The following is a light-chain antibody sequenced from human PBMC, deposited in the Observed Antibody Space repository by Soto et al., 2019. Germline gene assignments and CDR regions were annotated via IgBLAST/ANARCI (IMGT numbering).Light chain of an antibody. Sequence: DIQMTQSPSTLSASVGARVTITCRASQSVGGSLAWYQQKPGKAPKLLIYDASSLERGVPSRFSVSGSGTEGSITLRSLQPDDVETYYGQRYETYSRTFGQGTKVEIK. CDR2: DAS. CDR1: QSVGGS. J-gene: IGKJ1*01. V-gene: IGKV1-5*01. CDR3: QRYETYSRT.